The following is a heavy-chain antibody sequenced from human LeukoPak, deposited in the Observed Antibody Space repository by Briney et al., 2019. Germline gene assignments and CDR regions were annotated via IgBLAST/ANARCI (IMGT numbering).Heavy chain of an antibody. D-gene: IGHD2-21*01. CDR1: GGTSSSYA. J-gene: IGHJ4*01. Sequence: SVKVSCKASGGTSSSYAISRGGQAAGQELEWLGGIIPIIGTAKYAQKFQGRVTITADEATSTAYMGLSSLGRDDTTMLVVASEWTDVIDDWGQGTPVTVSS. V-gene: IGHV1-69*01. CDR2: IIPIIGTA. CDR3: ASEWTDVIDD.